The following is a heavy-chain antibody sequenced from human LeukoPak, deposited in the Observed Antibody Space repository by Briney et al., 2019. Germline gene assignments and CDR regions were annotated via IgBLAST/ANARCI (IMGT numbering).Heavy chain of an antibody. J-gene: IGHJ3*02. CDR3: ARVESEFDI. Sequence: SETLSLTCTVSGGSISSGSYYWSWIRQPAGKGLEWIGRIYTSGSTNYNPSLESRVTISIDTSNNQFSLRLSSVTAADTAVYYCARVESEFDIWGQGTTVTVSS. D-gene: IGHD3-3*01. CDR1: GGSISSGSYY. V-gene: IGHV4-61*02. CDR2: IYTSGST.